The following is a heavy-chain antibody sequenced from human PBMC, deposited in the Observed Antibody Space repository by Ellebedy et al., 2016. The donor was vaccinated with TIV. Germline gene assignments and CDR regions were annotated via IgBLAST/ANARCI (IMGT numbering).Heavy chain of an antibody. J-gene: IGHJ6*02. V-gene: IGHV1-3*04. D-gene: IGHD3-3*01. CDR1: GHLFTTYG. CDR3: ATREWQDPMDV. CDR2: INTGNDNT. Sequence: ASVKVSCXASGHLFTTYGIHWVRQAPGQSLEWMGWINTGNDNTKYSQKLQGRVTITRDTSATTAYMELSGLMSEDTAVYYCATREWQDPMDVWGQGTTVTVSS.